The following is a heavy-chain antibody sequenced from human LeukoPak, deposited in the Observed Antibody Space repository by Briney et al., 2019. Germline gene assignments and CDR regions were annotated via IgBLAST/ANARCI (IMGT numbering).Heavy chain of an antibody. CDR3: ARVPVQARGPGLLRYSYGSHDY. Sequence: PEASVTVSCKASGGTFSSYAISWVRQAPGQGLEWMGGIIPILGIANYAQKFQGGVTITADKSTSTAYMELSSLRSEDTAVYYCARVPVQARGPGLLRYSYGSHDYWGQGTLVTVSS. CDR1: GGTFSSYA. V-gene: IGHV1-69*10. CDR2: IIPILGIA. D-gene: IGHD5-18*01. J-gene: IGHJ4*02.